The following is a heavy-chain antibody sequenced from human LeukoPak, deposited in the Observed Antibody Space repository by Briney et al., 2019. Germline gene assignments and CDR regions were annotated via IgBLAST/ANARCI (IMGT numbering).Heavy chain of an antibody. J-gene: IGHJ6*02. CDR2: FGTRHTHI. D-gene: IGHD2-21*02. Sequence: PGGSLRLSCVGSGLNFNTYDLTWVRQAPGKGLEWVALFGTRHTHIFYADSVEGRFAISRDNSKNTVYLQMNSLRVEDAAVYYGAARLPLYGMDVWGQGTTVTVSS. CDR1: GLNFNTYD. CDR3: AARLPLYGMDV. V-gene: IGHV3-23*01.